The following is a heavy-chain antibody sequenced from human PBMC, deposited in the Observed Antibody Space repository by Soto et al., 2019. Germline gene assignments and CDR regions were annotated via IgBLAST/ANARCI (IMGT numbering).Heavy chain of an antibody. Sequence: SETLSLTCTVSGGFVNSDTHSWSWIRQTPGKRLEWIGFIYSGGSTKNPSLRSRVTMSVDTSKNQFSLKLRSVIVADTAVYHCARGRSAKKYYYDSSGPGGWFDPWGQGTLVTVSS. CDR1: GGFVNSDTHS. CDR2: IYSGGST. V-gene: IGHV4-61*01. CDR3: ARGRSAKKYYYDSSGPGGWFDP. J-gene: IGHJ5*02. D-gene: IGHD3-22*01.